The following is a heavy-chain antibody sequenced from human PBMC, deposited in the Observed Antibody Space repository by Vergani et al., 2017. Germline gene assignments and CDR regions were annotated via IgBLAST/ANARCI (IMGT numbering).Heavy chain of an antibody. D-gene: IGHD3-9*01. CDR2: IWYDGSNK. CDR3: ARGLGDDILSGMDV. J-gene: IGHJ6*02. CDR1: GFTFSSYG. Sequence: QVQLVESGGGVVQPGRSLRLSCAASGFTFSSYGMHWVRQAPGKGLEWVAVIWYDGSNKYYADSVKGRFTISRDNSKNTLYLQMNSLRAEDTAVYYCARGLGDDILSGMDVWGQGTTVTVSS. V-gene: IGHV3-33*01.